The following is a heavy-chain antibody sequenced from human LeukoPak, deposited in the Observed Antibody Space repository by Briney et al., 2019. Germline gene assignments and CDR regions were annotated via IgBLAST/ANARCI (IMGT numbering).Heavy chain of an antibody. Sequence: PSETLSLTCNVSGGSISSSSYYWGWIRQPPGKGLEWIGSMYYSGSSYYNPSLKSRVTISVDTSKNQFSLKLSSVTAADTAVYFCARGFRGDNFDYWGQGTLVTVSS. CDR3: ARGFRGDNFDY. D-gene: IGHD7-27*01. J-gene: IGHJ4*02. V-gene: IGHV4-39*01. CDR2: MYYSGSS. CDR1: GGSISSSSYY.